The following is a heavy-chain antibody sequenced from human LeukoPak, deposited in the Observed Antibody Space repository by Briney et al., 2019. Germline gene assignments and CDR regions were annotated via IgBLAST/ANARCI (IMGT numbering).Heavy chain of an antibody. D-gene: IGHD6-13*01. CDR3: AKDIQAGIAAAGTFDY. CDR1: GFTFDDCA. Sequence: GGSLRLSCAASGFTFDDCAMHWVRQAPGKGLEWVSGISWNSGSIGYADSVKGRFTISRDNAKNSLYLQMNSLRAEDTALYYCAKDIQAGIAAAGTFDYWGQGTLVTVSS. V-gene: IGHV3-9*01. J-gene: IGHJ4*02. CDR2: ISWNSGSI.